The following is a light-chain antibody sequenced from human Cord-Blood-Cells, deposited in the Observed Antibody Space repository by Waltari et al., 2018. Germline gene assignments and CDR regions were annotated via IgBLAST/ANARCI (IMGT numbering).Light chain of an antibody. CDR3: AAWDDSLSGNWV. CDR2: RNN. J-gene: IGLJ3*02. V-gene: IGLV1-47*01. CDR1: SSNIGSNY. Sequence: QSVLTQPPSASGTPGQRVTISCSGSSSNIGSNYVYWYQQLPGTAPKLLIYRNNQRPSGGPDRFSGAKSGTSASLAISGLRSEDEADYYCAAWDDSLSGNWVFGGGTKLTVL.